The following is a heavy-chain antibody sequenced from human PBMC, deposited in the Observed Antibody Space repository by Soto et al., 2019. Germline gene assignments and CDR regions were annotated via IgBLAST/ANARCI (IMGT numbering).Heavy chain of an antibody. D-gene: IGHD3-3*01. Sequence: PGGSLRLSCAASGFTFSSYGMHWVRQAPGKGLEWVAGIWFDGTTKFYGDSVKDRFSISRDNSKNTLYLQMNNLRAEDTAVYYCARRDCVHSNCFGDSYGMGVWGQGTTVTVSS. J-gene: IGHJ6*02. CDR3: ARRDCVHSNCFGDSYGMGV. CDR2: IWFDGTTK. V-gene: IGHV3-33*01. CDR1: GFTFSSYG.